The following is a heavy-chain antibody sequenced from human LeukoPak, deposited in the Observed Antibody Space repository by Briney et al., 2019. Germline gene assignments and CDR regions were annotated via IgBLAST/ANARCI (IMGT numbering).Heavy chain of an antibody. CDR3: ARSWYSISSGLYGMDV. D-gene: IGHD6-6*01. J-gene: IGHJ6*02. V-gene: IGHV3-33*01. CDR2: IWYDGSNK. Sequence: PGGSLRLSCAASGFTFSSYGMHWVRQAPGKGLEWVAVIWYDGSNKYYADSVKGRLTISRDNSKNTLYLQMNSLRAEDTAVYYCARSWYSISSGLYGMDVWGQGTTVTVSS. CDR1: GFTFSSYG.